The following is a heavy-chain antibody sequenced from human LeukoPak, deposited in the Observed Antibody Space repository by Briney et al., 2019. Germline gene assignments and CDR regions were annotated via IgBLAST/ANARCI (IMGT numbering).Heavy chain of an antibody. Sequence: ASVKVSCKVSGYTLTELSMHWVRQAPGKGLEWMRGFDPEDGETIYAQKFQGRVTMTEDTSTDTAYMELSSLRSEDTAVYYCAAGYCSSTSCYAPHHDAFDIWGQGTMVTVSS. CDR3: AAGYCSSTSCYAPHHDAFDI. CDR1: GYTLTELS. V-gene: IGHV1-24*01. D-gene: IGHD2-2*01. CDR2: FDPEDGET. J-gene: IGHJ3*02.